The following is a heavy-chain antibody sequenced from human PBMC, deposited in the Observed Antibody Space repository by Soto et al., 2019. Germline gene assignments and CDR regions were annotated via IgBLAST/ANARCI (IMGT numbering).Heavy chain of an antibody. D-gene: IGHD6-13*01. CDR2: VFYTGST. Sequence: PSETLSLTCTVSGGSIFSSSYFWGWVRQPPGKGLEWVGSVFYTGSTYHNPSLKSRVTISVDTSKNQFSLKLSSVTAADTAVDYCANLAAAGAPCDWGKGTLVTVAS. CDR3: ANLAAAGAPCD. J-gene: IGHJ4*02. CDR1: GGSIFSSSYF. V-gene: IGHV4-39*01.